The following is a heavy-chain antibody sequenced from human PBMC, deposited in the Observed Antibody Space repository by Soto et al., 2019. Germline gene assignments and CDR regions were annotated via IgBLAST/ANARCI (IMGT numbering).Heavy chain of an antibody. CDR1: GITFGSRA. V-gene: IGHV3-23*01. Sequence: LRLSCVASGITFGSRAMSWVRQAPGEGLEWVSTITDTGGDAKYADSVRGRFTISRDNSKKTPYLQMSSLRAEDTAVYYCARDMGEQITMVRGTPYYFDYWGQGTLVTVSS. CDR3: ARDMGEQITMVRGTPYYFDY. J-gene: IGHJ4*02. D-gene: IGHD3-10*01. CDR2: ITDTGGDA.